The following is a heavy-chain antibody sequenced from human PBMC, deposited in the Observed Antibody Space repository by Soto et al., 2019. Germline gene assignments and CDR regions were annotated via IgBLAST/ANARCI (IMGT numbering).Heavy chain of an antibody. V-gene: IGHV4-30-2*01. CDR2: IYHSGST. Sequence: QLQLQESGSGLVKPSQTLSLTCAVSCGSISSGGYSWSWIRQPPGKGLEWIGYIYHSGSTYYNPSLKSRVTISVDRSKNQFSLKLSSVTAADTAVYYCARYALRHCSGGSCYSFFDYWGQGTLVTVSS. D-gene: IGHD2-15*01. CDR3: ARYALRHCSGGSCYSFFDY. J-gene: IGHJ4*02. CDR1: CGSISSGGYS.